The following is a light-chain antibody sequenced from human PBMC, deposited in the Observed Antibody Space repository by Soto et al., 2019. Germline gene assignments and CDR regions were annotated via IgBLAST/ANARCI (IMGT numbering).Light chain of an antibody. CDR1: ALPKKY. CDR2: EDS. Sequence: SYELTQPPSVSVSPGQTARITCSGDALPKKYAYWYQQKSGQAPVLVIYEDSKRPSGIPERFSGSSSGTMATLTISGAQGEDEADYYCYSTDSSVNGVFGGGTQLTVL. CDR3: YSTDSSVNGV. J-gene: IGLJ2*01. V-gene: IGLV3-10*01.